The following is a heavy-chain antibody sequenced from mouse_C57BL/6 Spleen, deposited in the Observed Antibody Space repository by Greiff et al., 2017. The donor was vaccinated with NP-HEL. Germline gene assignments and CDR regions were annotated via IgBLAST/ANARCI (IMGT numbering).Heavy chain of an antibody. Sequence: EVQLQESGPELVKPGASVKIPCKASGYTFTDYNMDWVKQSHGKSLEWIGDINPNNGGTIYNQKFKGKATLTVDKSSSTAYMELRSLKSEDTAVYYCARENYYGSSLDYWGQGTTLTVSS. V-gene: IGHV1-18*01. CDR3: ARENYYGSSLDY. CDR1: GYTFTDYN. J-gene: IGHJ2*01. CDR2: INPNNGGT. D-gene: IGHD1-1*01.